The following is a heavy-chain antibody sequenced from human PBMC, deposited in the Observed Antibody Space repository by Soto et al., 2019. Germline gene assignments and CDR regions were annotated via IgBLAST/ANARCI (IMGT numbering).Heavy chain of an antibody. Sequence: QVQLVQSGAEVKKPGASVKVSCKASGYTFTSYGISWVRQAPGQGLEWMGWISGYNGNTNYAQKLQGRVTMTIDTSTSTAYMELRRLRSDDTAVYYCARDRGDYYCYCGMDVWGQGTTVTVSS. D-gene: IGHD3-10*01. J-gene: IGHJ6*02. CDR1: GYTFTSYG. CDR2: ISGYNGNT. V-gene: IGHV1-18*01. CDR3: ARDRGDYYCYCGMDV.